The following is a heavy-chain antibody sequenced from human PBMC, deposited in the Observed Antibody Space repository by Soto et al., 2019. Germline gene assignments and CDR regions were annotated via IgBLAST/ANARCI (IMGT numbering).Heavy chain of an antibody. CDR2: IWYDGSNK. D-gene: IGHD6-19*01. J-gene: IGHJ4*02. Sequence: GGSLRLSCAASGFTFSSYGMHWVRQAPGKGLEWVAVIWYDGSNKYYADSVKGRFTISRDNSKNTLYLQMNSLRAEDTAVYYCARGGSSGWYQPDYFDYWGQGTLVTVSS. V-gene: IGHV3-33*01. CDR3: ARGGSSGWYQPDYFDY. CDR1: GFTFSSYG.